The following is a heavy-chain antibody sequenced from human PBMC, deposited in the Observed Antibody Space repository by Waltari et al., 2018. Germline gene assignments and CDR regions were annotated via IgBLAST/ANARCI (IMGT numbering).Heavy chain of an antibody. J-gene: IGHJ6*02. CDR3: ATTPRTRNFYYYGMDV. V-gene: IGHV3-48*03. CDR2: ISSSAINI. CDR1: GFTFSSYE. Sequence: RLSCAASGFTFSSYEMNWVRQAPGKGLEWVSYISSSAINIYYADSVKGRFTISRDDAKNSLYLQMHSLRAEDTAVYYCATTPRTRNFYYYGMDVWGQGTTVTVSS.